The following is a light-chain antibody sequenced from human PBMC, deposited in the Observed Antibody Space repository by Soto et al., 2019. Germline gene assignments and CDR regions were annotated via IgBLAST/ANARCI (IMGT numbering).Light chain of an antibody. Sequence: EIVLTQSPGTLSLSPGERATLSCRASQSVSSSFLAWYQQKPGQAPRLLIYGASSRATGIPDRFSGSGSGTDFTLTIRRLEPEDFAVYYSQQYGSSPRTFGQGTKLEIK. CDR1: QSVSSSF. CDR2: GAS. CDR3: QQYGSSPRT. V-gene: IGKV3-20*01. J-gene: IGKJ2*01.